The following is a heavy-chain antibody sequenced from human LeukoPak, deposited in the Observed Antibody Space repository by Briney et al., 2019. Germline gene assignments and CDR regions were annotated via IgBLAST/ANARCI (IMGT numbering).Heavy chain of an antibody. CDR2: INPNSGGT. CDR1: GYTFTSYA. J-gene: IGHJ4*02. V-gene: IGHV1-2*04. Sequence: GASVKVSCKASGYTFTSYAMNWVRQAPGQGLEWMGWINPNSGGTNYAQKFQGWVTMTRDTSISTAYMELSRLRSDDTAVYYCARGELPKLYFDYWGQGTLVTVSS. D-gene: IGHD1-26*01. CDR3: ARGELPKLYFDY.